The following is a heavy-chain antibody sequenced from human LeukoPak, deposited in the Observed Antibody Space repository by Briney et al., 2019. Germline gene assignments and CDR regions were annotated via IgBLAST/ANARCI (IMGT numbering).Heavy chain of an antibody. J-gene: IGHJ3*01. CDR1: GNRFNAYW. D-gene: IGHD3-22*01. CDR2: IYPDDSDT. CDR3: ARPNITSYYDSRGYDAFDV. Sequence: PGASLKISCKCSGNRFNAYWIACVRQMPGKGLECMAIIYPDDSDTRYSPSFQGQVTISANKSVRTAYLQWSSLKASDTAMYYCARPNITSYYDSRGYDAFDVWGQGTIVTVSS. V-gene: IGHV5-51*01.